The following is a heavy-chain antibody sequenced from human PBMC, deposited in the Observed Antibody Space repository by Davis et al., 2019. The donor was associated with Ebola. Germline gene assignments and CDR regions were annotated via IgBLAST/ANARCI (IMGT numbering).Heavy chain of an antibody. CDR2: INSDGSST. V-gene: IGHV3-74*01. Sequence: PGGSLRLSCAASGFTFSSYWMHWVRQAPGKGLVWVSRINSDGSSTSYADSVKGRFTTSRDNAKNTLYLQMNSLRAEDTAVYYCATYIVVVPAAIGPYDAFDIWGQGTMVTVSS. CDR3: ATYIVVVPAAIGPYDAFDI. D-gene: IGHD2-2*02. J-gene: IGHJ3*02. CDR1: GFTFSSYW.